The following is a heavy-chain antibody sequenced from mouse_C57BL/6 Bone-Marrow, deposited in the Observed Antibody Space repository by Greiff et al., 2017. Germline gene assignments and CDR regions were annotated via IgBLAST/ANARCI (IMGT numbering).Heavy chain of an antibody. J-gene: IGHJ3*01. Sequence: EVKLVESGGGLVKPGGSLKLSCAASGFTFSSYAMSWVRQTPEKRLEWVATISDGGSYTYYPDNVKGRFTISRDNAKNNLYLQMSHLKSEDTAMYYCARYYYGSMFAYWGQGTLVTVSA. CDR2: ISDGGSYT. CDR1: GFTFSSYA. CDR3: ARYYYGSMFAY. V-gene: IGHV5-4*03. D-gene: IGHD1-1*01.